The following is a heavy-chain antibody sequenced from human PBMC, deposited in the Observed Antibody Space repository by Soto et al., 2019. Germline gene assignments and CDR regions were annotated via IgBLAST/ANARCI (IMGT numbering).Heavy chain of an antibody. Sequence: ASETLSLTCTVSGGSISSGGYYWSWIRQHPGKGLEWIGYIYYSGSTYYNPSLKSRVTISVDTSKNQFSLKLSSVTAADTAVYYCARDVARGGNFDYWGQGTLVTVSS. J-gene: IGHJ4*02. CDR3: ARDVARGGNFDY. CDR2: IYYSGST. V-gene: IGHV4-31*03. D-gene: IGHD3-16*01. CDR1: GGSISSGGYY.